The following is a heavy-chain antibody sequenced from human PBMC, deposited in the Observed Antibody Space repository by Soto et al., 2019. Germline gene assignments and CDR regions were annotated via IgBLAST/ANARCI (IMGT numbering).Heavy chain of an antibody. CDR2: IWYDGSKK. CDR3: ARDPGYSGFDFDY. Sequence: QVQLVESGGGVVQPGRSLRLSCAASGFTFSSHAMHWVRQAPGKGLEWVAVIWYDGSKKYYADSVKGRFTVARDVSKNTLSLQMNSLRVEDTAGYDCARDPGYSGFDFDYWGQGTLVTVSS. J-gene: IGHJ4*02. CDR1: GFTFSSHA. D-gene: IGHD5-12*01. V-gene: IGHV3-33*01.